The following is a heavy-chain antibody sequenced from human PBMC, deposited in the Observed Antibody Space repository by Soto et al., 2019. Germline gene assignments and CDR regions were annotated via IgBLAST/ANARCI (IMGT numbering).Heavy chain of an antibody. CDR1: GFTFTSYW. CDR3: ARGWGVGDL. J-gene: IGHJ4*02. V-gene: IGHV3-74*01. D-gene: IGHD3-16*01. Sequence: GGSLRLSCAASGFTFTSYWMHWVRQVPGKGLVWVSRINRDGTGTNYADFGKGRFTISRDNAKNTLDLQMNSLRAEDTAVYYCARGWGVGDLWGQGTLVTVSS. CDR2: INRDGTGT.